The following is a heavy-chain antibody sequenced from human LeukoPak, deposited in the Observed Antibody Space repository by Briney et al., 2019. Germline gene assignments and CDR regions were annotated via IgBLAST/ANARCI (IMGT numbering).Heavy chain of an antibody. CDR2: FDPEDGET. V-gene: IGHV1-24*01. J-gene: IGHJ4*02. Sequence: GASVKVSCTVSGYTLTELSMHWVRQAPGKGLEWVGGFDPEDGETIYAQKFQGRVIMTEDTSTDTAYMELSSLRSEDTAVYYCATEEASSGWYDSGSSWGQGTLVTVSS. CDR3: ATEEASSGWYDSGSS. D-gene: IGHD6-19*01. CDR1: GYTLTELS.